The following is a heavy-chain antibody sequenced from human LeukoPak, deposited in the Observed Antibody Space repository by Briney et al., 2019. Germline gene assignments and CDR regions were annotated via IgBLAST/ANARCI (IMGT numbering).Heavy chain of an antibody. V-gene: IGHV1-2*02. D-gene: IGHD6-19*01. CDR1: GYTFTGYY. CDR3: ARERLKDFDY. J-gene: IGHJ4*02. Sequence: ASVKVSCKASGYTFTGYYMHWVRQAPGQGLEWMGWINPKSGGTNYAQKFQDRVTMTRDTSISTAYMELSRLRSDDTAVYYCARERLKDFDYWGQGTLVTVSS. CDR2: INPKSGGT.